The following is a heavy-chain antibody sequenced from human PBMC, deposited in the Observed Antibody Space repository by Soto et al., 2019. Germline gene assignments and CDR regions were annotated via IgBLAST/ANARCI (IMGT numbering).Heavy chain of an antibody. CDR3: ARRYRGNFDD. D-gene: IGHD1-26*01. CDR2: INHSGST. Sequence: PSETLSLTCAVYGGSFSGYYWSWIRQPPGKGLEWVGEINHSGSTNYNPSLKSRVTLSVDTSKNPFSLKLSSVTAADTAVYYCARRYRGNFDDRDQGTPVTVSS. J-gene: IGHJ4*02. CDR1: GGSFSGYY. V-gene: IGHV4-34*01.